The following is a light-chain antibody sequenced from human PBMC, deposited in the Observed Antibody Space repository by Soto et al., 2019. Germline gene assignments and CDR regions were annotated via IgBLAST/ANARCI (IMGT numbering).Light chain of an antibody. V-gene: IGKV1-8*01. CDR3: QQYYSYPRT. CDR2: AAS. Sequence: AIRMTQAPSSFSASTGDRVTITFRASQGISSYLAWYQQKPGTAPKLLIYAASTLQSGVPSRFSGSGSGTDFTLTISCLQSEDFATYYCQQYYSYPRTFGQGTKVDI. CDR1: QGISSY. J-gene: IGKJ1*01.